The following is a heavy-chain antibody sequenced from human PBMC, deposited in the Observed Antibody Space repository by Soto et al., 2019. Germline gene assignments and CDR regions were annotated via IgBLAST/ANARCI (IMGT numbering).Heavy chain of an antibody. CDR2: IIPIFGTA. CDR1: GGTFSSYA. V-gene: IGHV1-69*13. D-gene: IGHD3-3*01. J-gene: IGHJ6*02. Sequence: SVKVSCKASGGTFSSYAISWVRQAPGQGLEGMGGIIPIFGTANYAQKFQGRVTITADESTSTAYMELSSLRSDDTAVYYCARDERITIFGVVIKPDYYYYYGMDVWGQGTTVTVSS. CDR3: ARDERITIFGVVIKPDYYYYYGMDV.